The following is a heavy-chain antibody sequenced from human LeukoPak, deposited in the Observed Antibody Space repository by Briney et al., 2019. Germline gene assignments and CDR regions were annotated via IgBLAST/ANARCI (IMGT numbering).Heavy chain of an antibody. CDR2: ISGSGGST. CDR3: AKDGGSAIVVVIRYYFDY. D-gene: IGHD3-22*01. Sequence: GGSLRLSCAASGFTFSSYAMSWVRQAPGKGLEWVSTISGSGGSTYYADSVKGRFTISRDNSKNTLYLQMNSLRAEDTAVYYCAKDGGSAIVVVIRYYFDYWGQGTLVTVSS. J-gene: IGHJ4*02. V-gene: IGHV3-23*01. CDR1: GFTFSSYA.